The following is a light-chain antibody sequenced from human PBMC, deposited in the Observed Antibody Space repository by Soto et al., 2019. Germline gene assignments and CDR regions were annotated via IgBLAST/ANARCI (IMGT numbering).Light chain of an antibody. Sequence: ETAMTQSPATLSVSPGERATLSCRASQSVSSNLAWYQQKPGQAPRLLIYGASTRATGIPARFSGSGSGTEFTLTISSLQSEDFAVYYCQQYNNWPRTFGQGTKVDIK. V-gene: IGKV3-15*01. J-gene: IGKJ1*01. CDR1: QSVSSN. CDR3: QQYNNWPRT. CDR2: GAS.